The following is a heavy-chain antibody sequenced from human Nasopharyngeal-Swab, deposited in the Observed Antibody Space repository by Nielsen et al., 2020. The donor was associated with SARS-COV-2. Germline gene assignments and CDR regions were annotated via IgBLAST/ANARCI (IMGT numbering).Heavy chain of an antibody. J-gene: IGHJ6*03. V-gene: IGHV3-21*01. CDR1: GFTFNTYS. Sequence: GSLRLSCAGSGFTFNTYSMIWVRQVPGEGLEWVSSISGSGSYVYYADSVKGRFTISKDSAKNSLYLQMNSLRAEDTAVYFCARIAGGGPIYYYYMDVWGTGTTVTVSS. CDR3: ARIAGGGPIYYYYMDV. CDR2: ISGSGSYV. D-gene: IGHD6-13*01.